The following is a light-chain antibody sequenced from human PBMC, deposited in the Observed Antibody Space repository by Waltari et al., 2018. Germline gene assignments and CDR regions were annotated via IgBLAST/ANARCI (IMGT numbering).Light chain of an antibody. CDR3: SSFTSRSTWV. CDR2: DVT. Sequence: QSALAQPASVSGSPGQSITISCTGTSSDVGGYNYVSWYQHHPGKAPKPLIFDVTHRPSGVSNRFSGSKSGNTASLTISGLQAEDESDYYCSSFTSRSTWVFGGGTKLTVL. CDR1: SSDVGGYNY. J-gene: IGLJ3*02. V-gene: IGLV2-14*03.